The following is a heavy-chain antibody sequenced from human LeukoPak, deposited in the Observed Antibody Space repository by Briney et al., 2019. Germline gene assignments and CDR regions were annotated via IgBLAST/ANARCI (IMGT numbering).Heavy chain of an antibody. CDR3: AREVKEGIAAAGIFDY. CDR1: GYSISSGYY. CDR2: IYHSGST. D-gene: IGHD6-13*01. Sequence: SETLSLTCTVSGYSISSGYYWGWIRQPPGKGLEWIGSIYHSGSTYYNPSLKSRVTISVDTSKNQFSLKLSSVTAADTAVYYCAREVKEGIAAAGIFDYWGQGTLVTVSS. J-gene: IGHJ4*02. V-gene: IGHV4-38-2*02.